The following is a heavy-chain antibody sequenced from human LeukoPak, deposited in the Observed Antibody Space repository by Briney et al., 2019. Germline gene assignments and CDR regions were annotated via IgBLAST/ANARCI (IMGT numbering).Heavy chain of an antibody. CDR3: ARSVRYLSPQQLDY. D-gene: IGHD6-13*01. J-gene: IGHJ4*02. CDR2: IYYSGST. Sequence: SETLSLTCTVSGGSISSGGYYWSWIRQHPGKGLEWIGYIYYSGSTYYNPSLKSRVTISVDTSKNQFSLKLSSVTAADTAVYYCARSVRYLSPQQLDYWGQGTLVTVSS. V-gene: IGHV4-31*03. CDR1: GGSISSGGYY.